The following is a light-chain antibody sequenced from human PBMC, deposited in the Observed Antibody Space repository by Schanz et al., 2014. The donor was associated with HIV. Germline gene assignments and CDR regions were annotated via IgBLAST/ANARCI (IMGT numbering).Light chain of an antibody. Sequence: EIVLTQSPDTLSLSPGERATLSCRVSQTINSRYLAWYQQKPGQAPRLLIYGASSRATGIPDRFSGSGSGTDFTLTISRLEPEDSAVYYCQQYVTSTRITFGGGTKVEIK. V-gene: IGKV3-20*01. CDR1: QTINSRY. CDR3: QQYVTSTRIT. J-gene: IGKJ4*01. CDR2: GAS.